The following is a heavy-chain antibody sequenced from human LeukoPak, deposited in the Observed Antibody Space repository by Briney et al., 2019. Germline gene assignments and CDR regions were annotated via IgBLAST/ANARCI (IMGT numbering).Heavy chain of an antibody. CDR2: IRSKAYGGTT. CDR3: ASEVPYYYYMDV. Sequence: GSLRLSCTASGFSFGDYAMSWFRQAPGKGLEWVGFIRSKAYGGTTEYAASVKGRFTISRDDSKSIAYLQMNSLKTEDTAVYYCASEVPYYYYMDVWGKGTTVTVSS. V-gene: IGHV3-49*03. D-gene: IGHD3-10*01. CDR1: GFSFGDYA. J-gene: IGHJ6*03.